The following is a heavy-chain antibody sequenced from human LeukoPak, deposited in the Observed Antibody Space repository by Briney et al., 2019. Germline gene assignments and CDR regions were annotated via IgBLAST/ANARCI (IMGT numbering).Heavy chain of an antibody. Sequence: PSETLSLTCTVSGGSISSYYWSWIRQPPGKGLEWIGYIYYSGSTNYNPSLKSRVTVSVDTSKNQFSLKLSSVTAADTAVYYCARVKSYGGINWFDPWGQGTLVTVS. J-gene: IGHJ5*02. D-gene: IGHD4-17*01. CDR1: GGSISSYY. V-gene: IGHV4-59*01. CDR2: IYYSGST. CDR3: ARVKSYGGINWFDP.